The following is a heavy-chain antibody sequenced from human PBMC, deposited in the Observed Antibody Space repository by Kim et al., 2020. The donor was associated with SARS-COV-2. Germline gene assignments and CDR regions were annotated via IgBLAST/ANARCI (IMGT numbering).Heavy chain of an antibody. D-gene: IGHD4-17*01. CDR1: GGTFSSYA. V-gene: IGHV1-69*13. J-gene: IGHJ4*02. Sequence: SVKVSCKASGGTFSSYAISWVRQAPGQGLEWMGGIIPIFGTANYAQKFQGRVTITADESTSTAYMELSSLRSEDTAVYYCARGRARVGPLRLRGLYYFDYWGQGTLVTVSS. CDR3: ARGRARVGPLRLRGLYYFDY. CDR2: IIPIFGTA.